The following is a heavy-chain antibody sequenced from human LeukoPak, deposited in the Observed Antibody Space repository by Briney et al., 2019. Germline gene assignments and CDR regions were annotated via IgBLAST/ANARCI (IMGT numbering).Heavy chain of an antibody. CDR3: ARGSRNWNYPSDAFDI. J-gene: IGHJ3*02. CDR1: GFTVSSNY. Sequence: GSLRLSCAASGFTVSSNYMSWVRQAPGKGLEWGLVIYSGGSTYYADSVKGRFTISRDNSKNTLYLQMNSLRAEDTAVYYCARGSRNWNYPSDAFDIWGQGTMVTVSS. CDR2: IYSGGST. D-gene: IGHD1-7*01. V-gene: IGHV3-53*01.